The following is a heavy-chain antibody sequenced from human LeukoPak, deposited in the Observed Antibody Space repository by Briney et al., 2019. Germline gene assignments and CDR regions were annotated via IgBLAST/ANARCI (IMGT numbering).Heavy chain of an antibody. V-gene: IGHV4-59*01. CDR2: ISYRGSM. D-gene: IGHD1-26*01. Sequence: PSETLSLTCTVPGDSTSSDHWSWVRQPPGKGLDWIGHISYRGSMKYNPSLESRVSISLDTSNNQFSLKLTTLTAADTAVYYCVVYIAGGGGRGYWGQGTLVTVSS. CDR3: VVYIAGGGGRGY. J-gene: IGHJ4*02. CDR1: GDSTSSDH.